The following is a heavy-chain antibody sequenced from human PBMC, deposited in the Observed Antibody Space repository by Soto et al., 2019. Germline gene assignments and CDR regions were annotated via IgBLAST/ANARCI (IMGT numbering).Heavy chain of an antibody. Sequence: SETLSLTCTVSGGSISSSSYYWGWIRQPPGKGLEWIGSIYYSGSTYYNPSLKSRVTISVDTSKNQFSLKLSSVTAADTAVYYCARHVWGHSSSWYPTDYYYGMDVWGQGTTVTVSS. V-gene: IGHV4-39*01. CDR2: IYYSGST. CDR3: ARHVWGHSSSWYPTDYYYGMDV. CDR1: GGSISSSSYY. J-gene: IGHJ6*02. D-gene: IGHD6-13*01.